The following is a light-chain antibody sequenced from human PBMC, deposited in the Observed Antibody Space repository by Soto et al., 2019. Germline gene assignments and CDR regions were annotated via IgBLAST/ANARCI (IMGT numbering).Light chain of an antibody. CDR1: QSISSY. J-gene: IGKJ5*01. Sequence: LVNLTLSSLSGSLPVRVTITYRASQSISSYLNWYQQKPGKAHKILIYAASSLQGGVPSRFSGSGSGTDFTLTISSLQPEDFATYCCQQCYSIPRTFAEGT. CDR2: AAS. CDR3: QQCYSIPRT. V-gene: IGKV1-39*01.